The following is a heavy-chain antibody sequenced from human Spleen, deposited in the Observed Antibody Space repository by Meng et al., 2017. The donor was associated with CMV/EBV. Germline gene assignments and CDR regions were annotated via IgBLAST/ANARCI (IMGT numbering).Heavy chain of an antibody. CDR3: ARDSPWADY. J-gene: IGHJ4*02. CDR1: GGSISSDD. D-gene: IGHD3-16*01. Sequence: QGGVQETGPGLVKTSDTLAPACTVSGGSISSDDRSWIRQPAGKGLEWIGRIYTSGSTNYNPSLKSRVTMSVDTSKNQFSLKLSSVTAADTAVYYCARDSPWADYWGQGTLVTVSS. V-gene: IGHV4-4*07. CDR2: IYTSGST.